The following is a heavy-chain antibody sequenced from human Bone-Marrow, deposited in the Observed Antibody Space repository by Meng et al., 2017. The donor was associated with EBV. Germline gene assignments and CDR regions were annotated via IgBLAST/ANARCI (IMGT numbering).Heavy chain of an antibody. CDR3: ASESGRGFTPDY. V-gene: IGHV1-69*01. CDR2: LIPMSDAP. D-gene: IGHD3-10*01. J-gene: IGHJ4*02. CDR1: GGTFRSDA. Sequence: QVQLVQSGAEVKKPGSSVKVSCKTSGGTFRSDAVSWVRQAPGQGLEWMGGLIPMSDAPHYAQKFQGRVTIIADESTSTHYMDLSGLRSEDTAVYYCASESGRGFTPDYWGQGTLVTVSS.